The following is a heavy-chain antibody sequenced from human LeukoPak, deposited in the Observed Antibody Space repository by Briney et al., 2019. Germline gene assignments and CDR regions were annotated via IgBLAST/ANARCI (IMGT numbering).Heavy chain of an antibody. Sequence: PGRSLRLSCAASGFTFSSYGMHCVRQAPGKGLECVADIWYDGSNKYYADSVKGRFTISRDNSKNTLYLQMNSLRDEDTAVYYCAKSPYGDYRGYYFDYWGQGTLVTVSS. V-gene: IGHV3-33*06. CDR2: IWYDGSNK. CDR3: AKSPYGDYRGYYFDY. CDR1: GFTFSSYG. D-gene: IGHD4-17*01. J-gene: IGHJ4*02.